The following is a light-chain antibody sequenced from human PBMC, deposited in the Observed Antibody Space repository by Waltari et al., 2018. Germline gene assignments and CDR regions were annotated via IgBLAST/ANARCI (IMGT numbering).Light chain of an antibody. CDR3: SSYTSSNTLV. Sequence: QSALTQPASVSGSPGESITISCTGTSSDVGGYNCVSWYQQHPGKAPKLMIYDVSNRPYGVSNRFSGSKSGNTASLTISGLQAEDEADYYCSSYTSSNTLVFGTGTKVTAL. CDR1: SSDVGGYNC. V-gene: IGLV2-14*03. J-gene: IGLJ1*01. CDR2: DVS.